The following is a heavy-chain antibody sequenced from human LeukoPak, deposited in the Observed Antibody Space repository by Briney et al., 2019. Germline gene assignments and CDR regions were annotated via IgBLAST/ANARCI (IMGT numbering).Heavy chain of an antibody. Sequence: SETLSLTCAVCGGSFSGYYWSWIRQPPGKGLEWIGEINHSGSTNYNPSLKSRVTISVDTSKNQFSLKLSSVTAADTAVYYCARVADSSGYYYNYWGQGTLVTVSS. D-gene: IGHD3-22*01. CDR3: ARVADSSGYYYNY. J-gene: IGHJ4*02. CDR1: GGSFSGYY. V-gene: IGHV4-34*01. CDR2: INHSGST.